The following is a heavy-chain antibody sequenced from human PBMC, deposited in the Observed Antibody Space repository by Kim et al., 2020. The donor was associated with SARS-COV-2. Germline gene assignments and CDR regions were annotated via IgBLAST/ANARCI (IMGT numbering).Heavy chain of an antibody. CDR1: GGSISSGGYY. V-gene: IGHV4-31*03. CDR2: IYYSGST. CDR3: ASIEAFASYYDIPGWLDP. D-gene: IGHD3-9*01. J-gene: IGHJ5*02. Sequence: SETLSLTCTVSGGSISSGGYYWSWIRQHPGKGLEWIGYIYYSGSTYYNPSLKSRVTISVDTSKNQFSLKLSSVTAADTAVYYCASIEAFASYYDIPGWLDPWGQGTLVTVSS.